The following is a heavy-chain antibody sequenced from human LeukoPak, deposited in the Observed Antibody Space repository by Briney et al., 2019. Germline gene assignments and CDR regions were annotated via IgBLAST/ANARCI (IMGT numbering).Heavy chain of an antibody. CDR2: ISYDGSNK. Sequence: GGSLRLSCAASGFTFSNYGMHWVRQAPGRGLEWVAFISYDGSNKYYADSVKGRFTISRDNSKNTLYLQMSSLRAEDTATYYCAKDMNTYHYDSSGYYDDYWGQGTLVTVSS. D-gene: IGHD3-22*01. J-gene: IGHJ4*02. V-gene: IGHV3-30*18. CDR3: AKDMNTYHYDSSGYYDDY. CDR1: GFTFSNYG.